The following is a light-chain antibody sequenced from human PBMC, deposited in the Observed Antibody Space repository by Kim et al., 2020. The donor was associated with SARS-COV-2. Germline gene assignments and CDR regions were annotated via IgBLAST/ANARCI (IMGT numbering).Light chain of an antibody. V-gene: IGKV1-39*01. J-gene: IGKJ2*01. CDR2: AAS. CDR1: QSISRH. CDR3: QQSYSIPYT. Sequence: DIQMTQSPSSLSASLGDRVTITCRASQSISRHLNWYQQKPGKAPKLMIYAASNLQSGVPSRFSGSGSGTDFNLTISSLQPEDFATYYCQQSYSIPYTFGQGTKLEI.